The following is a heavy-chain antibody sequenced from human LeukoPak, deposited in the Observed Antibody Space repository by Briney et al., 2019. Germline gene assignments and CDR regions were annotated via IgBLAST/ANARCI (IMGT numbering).Heavy chain of an antibody. J-gene: IGHJ4*02. CDR1: GGSISSGGYS. V-gene: IGHV4-30-2*01. CDR2: IYHSGST. D-gene: IGHD4-17*01. CDR3: ARVHGDYEFDY. Sequence: TLSLTCAVSGGSISSGGYSWRWIRQPPGKGLEWIGYIYHSGSTYYNPSLKSRVTISVDRSKNQFSLKPSSVTAADTAVYYCARVHGDYEFDYWGQGTLVTVSS.